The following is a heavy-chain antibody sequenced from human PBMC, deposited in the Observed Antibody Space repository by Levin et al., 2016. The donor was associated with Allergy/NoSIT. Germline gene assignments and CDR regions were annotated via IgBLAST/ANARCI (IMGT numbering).Heavy chain of an antibody. CDR2: ISSGGTTI. Sequence: WIRQPPGKGLEWLSYISSGGTTIYYADSVKGRFTISRDNAKNSLYLQMNSLRVEDTAVYFCTRESPQWEENSWGQGTLVTVSS. J-gene: IGHJ4*02. D-gene: IGHD1-26*01. V-gene: IGHV3-48*03. CDR3: TRESPQWEENS.